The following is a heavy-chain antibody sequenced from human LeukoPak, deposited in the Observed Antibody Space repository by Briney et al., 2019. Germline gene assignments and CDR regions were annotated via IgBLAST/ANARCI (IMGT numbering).Heavy chain of an antibody. J-gene: IGHJ4*02. D-gene: IGHD3-22*01. Sequence: HPGGSLRLSCAASGFTVSSNYMSWVRQAPGKGLEWVSAISGSGGSTYYADSVKGRFTISRDNSKNTLYLQMNSLRAEDTAVYYCAKDARPLVVSPPAFDYWGQGTLVTVSS. CDR1: GFTVSSNY. CDR2: ISGSGGST. CDR3: AKDARPLVVSPPAFDY. V-gene: IGHV3-23*01.